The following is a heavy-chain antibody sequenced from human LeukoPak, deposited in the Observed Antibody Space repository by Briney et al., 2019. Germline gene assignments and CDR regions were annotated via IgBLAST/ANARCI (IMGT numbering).Heavy chain of an antibody. D-gene: IGHD3-22*01. V-gene: IGHV4-59*01. CDR1: GGSISSYY. CDR2: IYYSGST. J-gene: IGHJ6*03. CDR3: ARVATPYYCDSSGYYPTRYYYYYMDV. Sequence: SETLSLTCTVSGGSISSYYWSWIRQPPGKGLEWIGYIYYSGSTNYNPSLKSRVTISVDTSKNQFSLKLSSVTAADTAVYYCARVATPYYCDSSGYYPTRYYYYYMDVWGKGTTVTISS.